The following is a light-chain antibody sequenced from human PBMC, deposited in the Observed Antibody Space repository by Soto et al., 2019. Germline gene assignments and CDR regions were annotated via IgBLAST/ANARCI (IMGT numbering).Light chain of an antibody. J-gene: IGKJ2*01. Sequence: EVVLTQSPGTLSLSPGERATLSCRASQTVSNNYLAWYQHKPGQSPKLLIFGSSDRATGIPDRFSGSGSGTDFTLTISRLEAEDFAVYYCQQYGSSPPYTFGQGTKLEIK. CDR2: GSS. CDR1: QTVSNNY. V-gene: IGKV3-20*01. CDR3: QQYGSSPPYT.